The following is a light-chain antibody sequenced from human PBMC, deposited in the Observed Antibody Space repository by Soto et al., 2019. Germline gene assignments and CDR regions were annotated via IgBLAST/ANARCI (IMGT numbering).Light chain of an antibody. J-gene: IGLJ1*01. CDR3: SSFTSTSAVYV. Sequence: QSALTQPAPVSGSPGQSITVSCTGTTGDIGAYNYVSWYQQHPGKAPKLIIYEVSNRPSGVSSRFSGSKSGNTASLTISGLQAEDEADYFCSSFTSTSAVYVFGTGTKVTVL. V-gene: IGLV2-14*01. CDR1: TGDIGAYNY. CDR2: EVS.